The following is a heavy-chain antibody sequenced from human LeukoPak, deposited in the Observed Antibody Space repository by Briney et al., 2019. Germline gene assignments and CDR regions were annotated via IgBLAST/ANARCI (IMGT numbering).Heavy chain of an antibody. D-gene: IGHD4-11*01. V-gene: IGHV4-34*01. Sequence: SETLSLTCAVYGGSFSDYYWTWVRQPPGKGLEWIGEINHRGVTTYYPSLKSRVTISIDTYRNQFSLTMHSLTAADTAVYYCARTVGRTASLSYWGQGTLVTVSS. J-gene: IGHJ4*02. CDR1: GGSFSDYY. CDR2: INHRGVT. CDR3: ARTVGRTASLSY.